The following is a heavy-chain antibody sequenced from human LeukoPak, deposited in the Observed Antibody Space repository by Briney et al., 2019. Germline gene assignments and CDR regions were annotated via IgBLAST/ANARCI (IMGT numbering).Heavy chain of an antibody. CDR1: GGSVSSGSYY. J-gene: IGHJ4*02. CDR2: IYYSGST. D-gene: IGHD2-2*01. CDR3: AREGGGGFVVVPAA. Sequence: SETLSLTCTVSGGSVSSGSYYWSWIRQPPGKGLEWIGYIYYSGSTNYNPSLKSRVTISVDTSKNQFSLKLSSVTAADTAVYYWAREGGGGFVVVPAAWGQGTLVTVPS. V-gene: IGHV4-61*01.